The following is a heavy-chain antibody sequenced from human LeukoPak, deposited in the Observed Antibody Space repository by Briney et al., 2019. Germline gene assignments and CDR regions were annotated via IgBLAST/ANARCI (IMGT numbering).Heavy chain of an antibody. CDR1: GYSFTSYW. V-gene: IGHV5-51*01. CDR3: ARLKKPDGSGSYSQY. CDR2: IYPGDSDT. J-gene: IGHJ4*02. Sequence: GESLKISCKGSGYSFTSYWIGWVRQMPGKGQEWMGIIYPGDSDTRYSPSFQGQVTISADKSISTAYLQWSSLKASDTAMYYCARLKKPDGSGSYSQYWGQGTLVTVSS. D-gene: IGHD3-10*01.